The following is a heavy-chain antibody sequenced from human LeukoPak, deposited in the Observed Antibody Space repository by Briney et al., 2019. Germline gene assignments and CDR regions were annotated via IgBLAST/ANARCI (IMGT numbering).Heavy chain of an antibody. Sequence: PGGSLRLSCSTSGFTFGGYSMSWVRQAPGKGLEWVSLISWDGGSTYYADSVKGRFTISRDNSKNSLYLQMNSLRAEDTALYYCAKERDTFGGVSRLTPFDYWGQGTLVTVSS. D-gene: IGHD3-16*01. J-gene: IGHJ4*02. CDR2: ISWDGGST. V-gene: IGHV3-43D*03. CDR1: GFTFGGYS. CDR3: AKERDTFGGVSRLTPFDY.